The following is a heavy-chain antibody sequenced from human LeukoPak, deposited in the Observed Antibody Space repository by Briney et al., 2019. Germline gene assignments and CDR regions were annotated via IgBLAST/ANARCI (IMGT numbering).Heavy chain of an antibody. Sequence: GRSLRLSCAASGFTFDDYAMHWVRQAPGKGLEWVSGISWNSGSIGYADSVKGRFTISRDNAKSSLYLQMNSLRAEDMALYYCAKDVGGGDWDNYFDYWGQGTLVTVSS. CDR3: AKDVGGGDWDNYFDY. D-gene: IGHD2-21*02. CDR2: ISWNSGSI. CDR1: GFTFDDYA. J-gene: IGHJ4*02. V-gene: IGHV3-9*03.